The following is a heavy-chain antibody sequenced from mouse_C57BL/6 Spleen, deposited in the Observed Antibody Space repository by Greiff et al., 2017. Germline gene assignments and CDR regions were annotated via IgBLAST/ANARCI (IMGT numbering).Heavy chain of an antibody. CDR3: ARFYDYDGAMDY. Sequence: QVQLQQPGAELVRPGTSVKLSCKASGYTFPSYWMHWVKQRPGQGLEWIGVIDPSDSYTNYNQKFKGKATLTVDTSSSTAYMQLSSLTSEDSAVYYCARFYDYDGAMDYWGQGTSVTVSS. V-gene: IGHV1-59*01. CDR1: GYTFPSYW. CDR2: IDPSDSYT. J-gene: IGHJ4*01. D-gene: IGHD2-4*01.